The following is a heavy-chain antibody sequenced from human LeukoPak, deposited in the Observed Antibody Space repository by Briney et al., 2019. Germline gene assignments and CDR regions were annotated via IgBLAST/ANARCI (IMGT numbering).Heavy chain of an antibody. V-gene: IGHV4-39*01. D-gene: IGHD2-2*01. CDR3: APYGYENTGSGAFEI. CDR2: IYYSGTT. CDR1: GDSITSRKYF. Sequence: SETLSLTCTVSGDSITSRKYFWAWIRQPPGKGLEWIGTIYYSGTTYYNPSLKSRVTISVDTSKNQFSLTLNSVTAADTAVYYCAPYGYENTGSGAFEIWGQGTMVAVSS. J-gene: IGHJ3*02.